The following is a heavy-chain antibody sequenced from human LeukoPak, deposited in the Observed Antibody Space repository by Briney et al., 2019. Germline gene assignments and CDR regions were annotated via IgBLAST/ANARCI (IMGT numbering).Heavy chain of an antibody. CDR3: ARVRAAADY. J-gene: IGHJ4*02. Sequence: PGGSLRLSCTASGFTFGDYAMSWVRQAPGKGLEWVSGISGSDGSTYYADSVKGRFTISRDYSKNTLYVQMNSLRAEDTAVYYCARVRAAADYWGQGALVTVSS. V-gene: IGHV3-23*01. CDR2: ISGSDGST. CDR1: GFTFGDYA. D-gene: IGHD6-13*01.